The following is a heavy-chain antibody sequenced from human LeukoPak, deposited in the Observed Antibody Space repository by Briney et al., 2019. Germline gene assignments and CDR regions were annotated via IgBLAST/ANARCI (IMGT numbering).Heavy chain of an antibody. CDR3: GRVAPSLVGATDY. CDR2: IYNGGST. V-gene: IGHV3-66*01. CDR1: GFTVSSNY. D-gene: IGHD1-26*01. J-gene: IGHJ4*02. Sequence: GGSLRLSCAASGFTVSSNYMSWVRQAPGKGLEWVSVIYNGGSTYYADSVKGRFTISRDNSKNTVYLQMNSLRAEDTAVYYCGRVAPSLVGATDYGGQGPLVPVSS.